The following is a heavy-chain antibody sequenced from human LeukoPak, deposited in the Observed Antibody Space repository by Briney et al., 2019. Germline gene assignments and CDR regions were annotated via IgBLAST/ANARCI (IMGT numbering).Heavy chain of an antibody. D-gene: IGHD5-12*01. J-gene: IGHJ3*02. V-gene: IGHV1-18*01. CDR3: AGVKATMTPDAFDI. Sequence: ASVKVSCKASGYTFTSYGISWVRQAPGQGLEWMGWISAYNGKTNYAQKLQGRVTMTTDTSTSTAYMELRSLRSDDTAVYYCAGVKATMTPDAFDIWGQGTMVTVSS. CDR2: ISAYNGKT. CDR1: GYTFTSYG.